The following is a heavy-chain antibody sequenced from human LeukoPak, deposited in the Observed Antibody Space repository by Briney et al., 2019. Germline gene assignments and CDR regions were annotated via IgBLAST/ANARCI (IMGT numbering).Heavy chain of an antibody. J-gene: IGHJ4*02. CDR3: ARDLSAHFDY. CDR1: GFTVSSNY. V-gene: IGHV3-66*01. Sequence: GGSLRLSCAASGFTVSSNYMSWVRQAPGKGLEWVSVIYSGGSPYYADSVKGRFTISRDNSKNTLYLQMDSLRAEDTAVYYCARDLSAHFDYWGQGTLVTVSS. D-gene: IGHD5/OR15-5a*01. CDR2: IYSGGSP.